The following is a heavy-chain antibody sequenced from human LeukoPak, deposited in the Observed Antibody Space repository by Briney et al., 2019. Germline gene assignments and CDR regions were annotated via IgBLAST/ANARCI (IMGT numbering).Heavy chain of an antibody. CDR1: GGSFSSYY. D-gene: IGHD3-10*01. CDR3: ARGPIWFGELYFDY. Sequence: SETLSLTCAVYGGSFSSYYWSWIRQPPGKGLEWIGEINHSGSTNYNPSLKSRVTISVDTSKNQFSLKLSSVTAADTAVYYCARGPIWFGELYFDYWGQGTLVTVSS. V-gene: IGHV4-34*01. J-gene: IGHJ4*02. CDR2: INHSGST.